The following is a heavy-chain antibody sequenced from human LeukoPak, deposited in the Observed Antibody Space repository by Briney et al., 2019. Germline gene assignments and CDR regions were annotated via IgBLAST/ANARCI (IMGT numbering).Heavy chain of an antibody. J-gene: IGHJ3*02. V-gene: IGHV3-33*01. Sequence: GGSLRLSCAASGFTFSSYGMHWVRQAPGKGLEWVAVIWYDGSNKYYADSVKGRFTISRDNSKNTLYLQMNSLRAEDTAVYYCAREDSGYDNHAFDIWGQGTMVTVSS. CDR1: GFTFSSYG. CDR3: AREDSGYDNHAFDI. D-gene: IGHD5-12*01. CDR2: IWYDGSNK.